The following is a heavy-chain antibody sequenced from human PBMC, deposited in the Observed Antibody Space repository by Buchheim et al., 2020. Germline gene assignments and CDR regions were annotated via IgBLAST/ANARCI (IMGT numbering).Heavy chain of an antibody. V-gene: IGHV4-59*01. CDR1: GGSISSYY. J-gene: IGHJ5*02. CDR3: ARGVGYCTNGVCYTEFDP. CDR2: IYYSGST. D-gene: IGHD2-8*01. Sequence: QVQLQESGPGLVKPSETLSLTCTVSGGSISSYYWSWIRQPPGKGLEWIGYIYYSGSTNYNPSLKSRVTISVDTSKNQFSLKLSSVTAADTAVYYCARGVGYCTNGVCYTEFDPWGQGTL.